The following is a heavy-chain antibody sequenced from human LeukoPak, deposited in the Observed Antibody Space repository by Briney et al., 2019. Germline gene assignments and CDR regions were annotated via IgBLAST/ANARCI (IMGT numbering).Heavy chain of an antibody. J-gene: IGHJ4*02. Sequence: PSETLSLTCTVSGGSISSYYWSWLRQPPGKGLEWIGYIYYSGSTNYNPSLKSRVTISVDTSKNQFSLKLSSVTAADTAVYYCARGSSLNPYYFDYWGQGTLVTVSS. D-gene: IGHD6-6*01. CDR3: ARGSSLNPYYFDY. CDR2: IYYSGST. V-gene: IGHV4-59*01. CDR1: GGSISSYY.